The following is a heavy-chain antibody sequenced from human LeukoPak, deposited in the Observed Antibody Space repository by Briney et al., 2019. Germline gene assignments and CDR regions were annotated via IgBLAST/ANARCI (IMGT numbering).Heavy chain of an antibody. J-gene: IGHJ4*02. CDR3: AREGWYYYDSSGSSGYYFDY. V-gene: IGHV4-59*01. CDR2: IFYSGST. CDR1: GGSISSYY. Sequence: PSETLSLTCTVSGGSISSYYWSWIRQPPGKGLEWIGYIFYSGSTNYNPSLKSRVTISVDTSKNQFSLKLSSVTAADTAVYYCAREGWYYYDSSGSSGYYFDYWGQGTLVTVSS. D-gene: IGHD3-22*01.